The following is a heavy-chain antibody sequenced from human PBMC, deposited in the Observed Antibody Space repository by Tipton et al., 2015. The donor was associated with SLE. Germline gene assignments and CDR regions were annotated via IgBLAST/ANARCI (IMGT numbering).Heavy chain of an antibody. CDR1: GGSFSGYY. J-gene: IGHJ4*02. CDR2: INHSGST. V-gene: IGHV4-34*01. Sequence: TLSLTCAVYGGSFSGYYWSWIRQLPGKGLEWIGEINHSGSTNYIPSLKSRVTISVGTSKNQFSLKLSSVTAADTAVYYCARMGQLLSSESNYFDYWGQGNLVTVSS. CDR3: ARMGQLLSSESNYFDY. D-gene: IGHD2-2*01.